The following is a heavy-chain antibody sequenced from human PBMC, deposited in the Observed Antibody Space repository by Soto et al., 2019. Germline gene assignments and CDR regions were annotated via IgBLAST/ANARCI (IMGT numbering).Heavy chain of an antibody. CDR3: AREVLRYGGVRRAYPFDY. CDR2: IYYSGST. D-gene: IGHD4-17*01. Sequence: QVQLQESGPGLVKPSQTLSLTCTVSGGSISSGGYYWSWIRQHPGKGLEWIGYIYYSGSTYYNPSLKTRVTISVDXXKXQXXLKLSSLTAADTAVYYCAREVLRYGGVRRAYPFDYWGQGTLVTVSS. J-gene: IGHJ4*02. V-gene: IGHV4-31*03. CDR1: GGSISSGGYY.